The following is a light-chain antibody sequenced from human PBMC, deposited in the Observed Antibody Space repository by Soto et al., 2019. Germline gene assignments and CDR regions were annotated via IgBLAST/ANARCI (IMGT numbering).Light chain of an antibody. CDR1: QSVSSY. Sequence: EIVMTQSPATLSVSPGETATLSCRASQSVSSYLAWYQEKPGRAPRLLIHDSSTRAAGIPARIRGSGSGTDFTLTISSLQSEDLAIYYCQQYDDWPITFGQGTRLEIK. V-gene: IGKV3-15*01. J-gene: IGKJ5*01. CDR2: DSS. CDR3: QQYDDWPIT.